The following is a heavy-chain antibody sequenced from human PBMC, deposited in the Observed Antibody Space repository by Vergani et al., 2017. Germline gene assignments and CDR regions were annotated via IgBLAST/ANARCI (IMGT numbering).Heavy chain of an antibody. CDR3: ARVNVARDSSYYYYYYMDV. Sequence: QVQLQESGPGLVKPSQTLSITCTVSGGSISSGSYYWSWIRQPAGKGLEWIGRIYTSGSTNYNPSLKSPVTMSVDTSKNQFSLKLSSVTAADTAVYYCARVNVARDSSYYYYYYMDVWGKGTTVTVSS. CDR2: IYTSGST. V-gene: IGHV4-61*02. D-gene: IGHD2-21*01. J-gene: IGHJ6*03. CDR1: GGSISSGSYY.